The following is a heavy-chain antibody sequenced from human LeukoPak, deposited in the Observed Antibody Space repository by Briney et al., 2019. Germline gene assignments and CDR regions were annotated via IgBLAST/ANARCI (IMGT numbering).Heavy chain of an antibody. D-gene: IGHD3-22*01. CDR1: GGSFSGYY. Sequence: SETLSLTCAVYGGSFSGYYWSWIRQPPGKGLEWIGEINHSGSTNYNPSLKSRVTISVDTSKNQFSLKPSSVTAADTAVYYCARKWYYDSRVDYWGQGTLVTVSS. J-gene: IGHJ4*02. CDR2: INHSGST. CDR3: ARKWYYDSRVDY. V-gene: IGHV4-34*01.